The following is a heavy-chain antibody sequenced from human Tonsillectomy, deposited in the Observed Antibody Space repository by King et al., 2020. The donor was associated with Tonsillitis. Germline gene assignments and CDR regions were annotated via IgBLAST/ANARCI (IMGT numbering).Heavy chain of an antibody. J-gene: IGHJ5*02. V-gene: IGHV4-4*07. D-gene: IGHD3-22*01. CDR1: GGSISGYY. CDR2: LHSSGST. Sequence: VQLQESGPGLVKPSETLSLTCAVSGGSISGYYWSWIRQPAGKGLEWIGRLHSSGSTKYNPSLKSRVTMSVDTSKNQFSLKLSSVTPADTAVYYCARVFYCDTSGRSHNWFDPWGQGTLVTVSS. CDR3: ARVFYCDTSGRSHNWFDP.